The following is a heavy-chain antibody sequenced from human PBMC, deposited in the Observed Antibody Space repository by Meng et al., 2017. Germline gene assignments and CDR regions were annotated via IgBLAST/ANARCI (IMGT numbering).Heavy chain of an antibody. CDR3: ARVYCGGDCYFAVGNFDY. CDR2: INAGNGNT. CDR1: GYTFTSYA. J-gene: IGHJ4*02. Sequence: ASVKVSCKASGYTFTSYAMHWVRQAPGQRLEWMGWINAGNGNTKYSQKFQGRVTITRDTSASTAYMELSSLRSEDTAVYYCARVYCGGDCYFAVGNFDYWGQGTLVTVSS. V-gene: IGHV1-3*01. D-gene: IGHD2-21*02.